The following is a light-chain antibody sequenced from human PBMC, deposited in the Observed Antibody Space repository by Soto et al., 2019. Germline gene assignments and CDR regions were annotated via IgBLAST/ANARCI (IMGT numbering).Light chain of an antibody. CDR3: SSYTSSSTR. Sequence: CTGTSSDVGGYNYVSWYQQHPGKAPKLMIYDVSNRPSGVSNRFSGSKSGNTASLTISGLQAEDEADYYCSSYTSSSTRFGTGTKVTVL. J-gene: IGLJ1*01. CDR1: SSDVGGYNY. CDR2: DVS. V-gene: IGLV2-14*04.